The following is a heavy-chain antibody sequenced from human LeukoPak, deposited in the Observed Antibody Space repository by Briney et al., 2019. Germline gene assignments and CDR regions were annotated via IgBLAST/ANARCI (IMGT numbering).Heavy chain of an antibody. J-gene: IGHJ4*02. CDR3: ARDPQAGNDVDLFDY. Sequence: SETLSLTCTVSGGSISSYYWSWIRQPPGKGLEWIGYIYYSGTTNYNPSLKSRVSMSVDTSKNQFSLKLSSVTAADTAVYYCARDPQAGNDVDLFDYWGQGTLVTVSS. CDR2: IYYSGTT. V-gene: IGHV4-59*01. CDR1: GGSISSYY. D-gene: IGHD1-1*01.